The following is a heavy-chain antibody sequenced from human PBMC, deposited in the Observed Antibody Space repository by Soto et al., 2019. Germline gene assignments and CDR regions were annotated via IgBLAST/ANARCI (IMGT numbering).Heavy chain of an antibody. D-gene: IGHD3-10*01. V-gene: IGHV4-59*08. CDR1: GGSISSYY. CDR3: ARRRLLWFGESPRGYYYGMDV. CDR2: IYYSGST. Sequence: SETLSLTCTVSGGSISSYYWSWIRQPPGKGLEWIGYIYYSGSTNYNPSLKSRVTISVDTSKNQFSLKLSSVTAADTAVYYCARRRLLWFGESPRGYYYGMDVWGQGTTVTVSS. J-gene: IGHJ6*02.